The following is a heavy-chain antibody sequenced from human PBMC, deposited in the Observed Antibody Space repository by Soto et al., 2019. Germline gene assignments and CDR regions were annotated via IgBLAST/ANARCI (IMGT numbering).Heavy chain of an antibody. Sequence: QVQLQESGPGLVKPSETLSLTCSVSGGSISRYYCSWVRQPPGKGLEWIGHMHYSGNTRYNPSLKSRATVSLDTSKTQFSLKLSSVTAADTAVYYCATSTGWPGFDFWGQGTLATVSS. CDR3: ATSTGWPGFDF. D-gene: IGHD2-8*02. CDR1: GGSISRYY. J-gene: IGHJ4*02. CDR2: MHYSGNT. V-gene: IGHV4-59*08.